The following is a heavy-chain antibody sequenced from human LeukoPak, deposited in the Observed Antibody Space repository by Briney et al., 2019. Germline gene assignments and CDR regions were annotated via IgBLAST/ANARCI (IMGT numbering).Heavy chain of an antibody. J-gene: IGHJ3*02. V-gene: IGHV4-34*01. Sequence: SETLSLTCAVYGGSFSGYYWSWIRQPPGKGLEWIGEINHSGSTNYNPPLKSRVTISVDTSKNQFSLKLSSVTAADTAVYYCARPSPHCSGGSCYSGAFDIWGQGTMVTVSS. CDR3: ARPSPHCSGGSCYSGAFDI. D-gene: IGHD2-15*01. CDR2: INHSGST. CDR1: GGSFSGYY.